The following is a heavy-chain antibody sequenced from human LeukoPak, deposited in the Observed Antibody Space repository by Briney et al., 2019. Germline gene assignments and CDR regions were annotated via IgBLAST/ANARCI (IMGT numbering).Heavy chain of an antibody. J-gene: IGHJ4*02. D-gene: IGHD3-16*02. CDR2: IYYSGST. CDR1: GGSISSSSYY. V-gene: IGHV4-39*01. CDR3: ARRPYVWGSYRYKEFDY. Sequence: PSETLSLTCTVSGGSISSSSYYWGWIRQPPGKGLEWIGSIYYSGSTYYNPSLKSRVTISIDTSKNQFSLKLSSVTAADTAVYYCARRPYVWGSYRYKEFDYWGQGTLVTVSS.